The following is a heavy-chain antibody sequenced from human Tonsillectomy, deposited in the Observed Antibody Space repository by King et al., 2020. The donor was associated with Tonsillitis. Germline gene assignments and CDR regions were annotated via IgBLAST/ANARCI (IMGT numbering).Heavy chain of an antibody. D-gene: IGHD3-10*01. Sequence: VQLQQWGAGLLKSSETLSLTCAVYGGSFSGYYWSWIRQPPGKGLEWIGEINHSGSTNYNPSLKSRVTISVETSKNQFSLKLSSVTAADTAVYYCTRGGRFGYFDIWGQGTMVTVSS. CDR1: GGSFSGYY. J-gene: IGHJ3*02. CDR3: TRGGRFGYFDI. CDR2: INHSGST. V-gene: IGHV4-34*01.